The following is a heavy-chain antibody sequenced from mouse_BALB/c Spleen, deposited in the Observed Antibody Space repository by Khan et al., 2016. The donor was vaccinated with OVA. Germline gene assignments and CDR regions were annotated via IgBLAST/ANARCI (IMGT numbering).Heavy chain of an antibody. CDR2: IYYSGTV. CDR1: GISITSGNYR. CDR3: ARDYGSLYWYFDV. V-gene: IGHV3-5*02. Sequence: VQLKQSGPGLVKPSQTVSLTCTVTGISITSGNYRWSWIRQFPGNKLEWIGNIYYSGTVTYNPSLTSRTTITRDTSKNQFFLEMNSLTGEDTATYYCARDYGSLYWYFDVWGAGTTVTVSS. D-gene: IGHD1-1*01. J-gene: IGHJ1*01.